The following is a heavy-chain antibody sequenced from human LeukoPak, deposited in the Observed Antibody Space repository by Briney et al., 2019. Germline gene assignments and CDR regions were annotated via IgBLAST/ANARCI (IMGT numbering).Heavy chain of an antibody. CDR2: INSDETNT. J-gene: IGHJ3*02. Sequence: PGGSLRLSCAASGFTFSSYWMHWVRQAPGKGLVWVSRINSDETNTDYADSVRGRFTISRDNAKNRLYLQMSSLRAEDTAVYYCARSYYDSSGYYFGDAFDIWATGQWSPSLQ. V-gene: IGHV3-74*01. CDR1: GFTFSSYW. CDR3: ARSYYDSSGYYFGDAFDI. D-gene: IGHD3-22*01.